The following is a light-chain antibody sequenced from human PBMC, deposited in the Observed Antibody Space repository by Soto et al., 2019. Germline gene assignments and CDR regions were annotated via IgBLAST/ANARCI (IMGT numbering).Light chain of an antibody. CDR3: SSYTGSSTYVV. Sequence: QSVRTQPASVSGSPGQSITISCTGTSSDVGGYNYVSWYQQHPGKAPKLMIYDVSNRPSGVSNRFSGSKSGNTASLTISGLQAEDEANYYCSSYTGSSTYVVFGGGTKLTVL. V-gene: IGLV2-14*01. J-gene: IGLJ2*01. CDR2: DVS. CDR1: SSDVGGYNY.